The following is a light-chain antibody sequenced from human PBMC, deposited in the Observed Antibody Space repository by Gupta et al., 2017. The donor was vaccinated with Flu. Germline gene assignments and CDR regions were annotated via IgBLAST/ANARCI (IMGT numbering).Light chain of an antibody. CDR3: QQYNNWPLT. V-gene: IGKV3-15*01. CDR1: YSIDTN. J-gene: IGKJ4*01. Sequence: GERATVSCRAKYSIDTNLAWYQQKPGQVPRLLIYDASTRAVGISASFSGSGSGTEFSLIVSSVKSEDSAIYYCQQYNNWPLTFGGGTEVEI. CDR2: DAS.